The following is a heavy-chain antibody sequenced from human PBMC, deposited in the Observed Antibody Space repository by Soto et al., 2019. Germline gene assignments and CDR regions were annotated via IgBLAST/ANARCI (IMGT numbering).Heavy chain of an antibody. D-gene: IGHD3-9*01. J-gene: IGHJ4*02. Sequence: PSETLSLTCTVSGGSISSYYWSWIRQPPGKGLEWIGYIYYSGSTNYNPSLKSRVTISVDTSKNQFSLKLNSVTAADTAVYFCVRSGIEPRIFVYPFDYWGLGTLVTVS. V-gene: IGHV4-59*08. CDR3: VRSGIEPRIFVYPFDY. CDR2: IYYSGST. CDR1: GGSISSYY.